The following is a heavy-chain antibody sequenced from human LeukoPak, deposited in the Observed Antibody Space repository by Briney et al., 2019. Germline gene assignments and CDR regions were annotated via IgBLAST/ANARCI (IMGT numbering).Heavy chain of an antibody. CDR3: ARGQTNYFDWLSSYFDY. D-gene: IGHD3-9*01. V-gene: IGHV1-18*01. J-gene: IGHJ4*02. CDR1: GYTFTSYG. Sequence: ASVKVSCKASGYTFTSYGISWVRQAPGRGLEWMGWISAYNGNTNYAQKLQGRVTMTTDTSTSTAYMELRSLRSDDTAVYYCARGQTNYFDWLSSYFDYWGQGTLVTVSS. CDR2: ISAYNGNT.